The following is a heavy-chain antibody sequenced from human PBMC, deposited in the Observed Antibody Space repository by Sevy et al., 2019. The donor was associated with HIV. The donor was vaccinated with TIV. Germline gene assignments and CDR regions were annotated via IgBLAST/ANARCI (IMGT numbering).Heavy chain of an antibody. V-gene: IGHV3-23*01. Sequence: GGSQRLSCAASGFTFSTYAMTWVRQAPGKGLEWVSVISLSGGDTYYANSVKGRFTISRDNSKNTLYLQMNSLTAEDTAVYYCAKDRVSGTYYTGDFDYWGQGTLVTVSS. J-gene: IGHJ4*02. CDR2: ISLSGGDT. CDR3: AKDRVSGTYYTGDFDY. D-gene: IGHD3-10*01. CDR1: GFTFSTYA.